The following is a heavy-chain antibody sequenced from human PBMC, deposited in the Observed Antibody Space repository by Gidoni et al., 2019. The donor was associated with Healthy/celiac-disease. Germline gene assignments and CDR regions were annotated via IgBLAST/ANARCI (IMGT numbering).Heavy chain of an antibody. CDR3: ARGDSTMVRGKLFDY. V-gene: IGHV3-64*01. CDR2: ISSNGGST. D-gene: IGHD3-10*01. Sequence: EVQLVESGGGLVQPGGSLRLSCPASGFTFRRYAMHWVRQAPGKGLEYVSAISSNGGSTYYANSVKGRFTISRDNSKNTLYLQMGSLRAEDMAVYYCARGDSTMVRGKLFDYWGQGTLVTVSS. CDR1: GFTFRRYA. J-gene: IGHJ4*02.